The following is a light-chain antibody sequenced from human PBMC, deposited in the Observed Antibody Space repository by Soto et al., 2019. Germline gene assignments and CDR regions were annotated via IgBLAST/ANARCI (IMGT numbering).Light chain of an antibody. CDR3: QSYDSSLSDWV. V-gene: IGLV1-40*01. CDR2: GNS. Sequence: QSVLTQPPSVSGAPGQRVTISCTGSSSNIGAGYDVHWYQQLPGTAPKLLIHGNSNRPSGVPDRFSGSKSGTSASLAITGLQAEDEADYYCQSYDSSLSDWVFGGGTKLTVL. J-gene: IGLJ3*02. CDR1: SSNIGAGYD.